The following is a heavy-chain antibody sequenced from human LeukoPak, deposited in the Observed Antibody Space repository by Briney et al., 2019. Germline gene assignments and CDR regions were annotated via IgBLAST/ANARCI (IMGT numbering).Heavy chain of an antibody. D-gene: IGHD2-2*02. Sequence: PSETLSLTCTVSGGSISSGDYYWSWIRQPPGKGLEWIGYIYYSGSTYYNPSLKSRVTISVDTSKNQFSLKLSSVTAADTAVYYCARYCSSTSCYTGDAFDIWGQGTMVTVSS. J-gene: IGHJ3*02. CDR3: ARYCSSTSCYTGDAFDI. V-gene: IGHV4-30-4*08. CDR1: GGSISSGDYY. CDR2: IYYSGST.